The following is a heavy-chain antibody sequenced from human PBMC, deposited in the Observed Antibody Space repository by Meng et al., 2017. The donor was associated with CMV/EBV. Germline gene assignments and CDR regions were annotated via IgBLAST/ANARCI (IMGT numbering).Heavy chain of an antibody. CDR2: IYHSGST. CDR3: ARGSRWFDP. CDR1: GYSISSGYY. J-gene: IGHJ5*02. Sequence: SETLSLTCTVSGYSISSGYYWGWIRQPPGKGLEWIGSIYHSGSTYYNPSLKSRVTITVDTSKNQFSLKLSSVTAADTAVYYCARGSRWFDPWGQGTLVTVSS. V-gene: IGHV4-38-2*02.